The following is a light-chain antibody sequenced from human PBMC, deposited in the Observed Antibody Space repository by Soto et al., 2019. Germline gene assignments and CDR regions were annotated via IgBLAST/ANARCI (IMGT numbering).Light chain of an antibody. CDR3: QVWDSSSDHPL. CDR1: NIGSKS. CDR2: YDS. V-gene: IGLV3-21*04. Sequence: SYELTQPPSVSVAPGKTARVTRGGNNIGSKSVDWYQQKPGQAPVLVIYYDSDRPSGIPERFSGSNSGNTATLTISRVEAGDEADYYWQVWDSSSDHPLFGTGTKVTVL. J-gene: IGLJ1*01.